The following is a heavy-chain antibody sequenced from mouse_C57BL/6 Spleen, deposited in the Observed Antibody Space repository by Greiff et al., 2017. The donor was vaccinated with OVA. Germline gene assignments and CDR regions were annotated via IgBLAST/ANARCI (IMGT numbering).Heavy chain of an antibody. J-gene: IGHJ4*01. CDR2: ISSGSSTI. Sequence: EVQLVESGGGLVKPGGSLKLSCAASGFTFSDYGMHWVRQAPEKGLEWVAYISSGSSTIYYADTVKGRFTISRDNAKNTLFLQMTRLRSEDTAMYYCARPTGGGAMDYWGQGTSVTVSS. CDR1: GFTFSDYG. CDR3: ARPTGGGAMDY. D-gene: IGHD4-1*02. V-gene: IGHV5-17*01.